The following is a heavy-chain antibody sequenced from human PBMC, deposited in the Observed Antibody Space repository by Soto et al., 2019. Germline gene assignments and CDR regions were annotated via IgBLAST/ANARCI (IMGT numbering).Heavy chain of an antibody. J-gene: IGHJ4*02. Sequence: TSETLSLTCRVSGASIGSGTYYWGWLRQPAGKGLEWIGSVDYGGSTYYSPSLKTRVRISVDSSKTHFSLRLSSVTAADTAVYYCARRYGGTLDYWGQGTLVTVSS. D-gene: IGHD4-17*01. V-gene: IGHV4-39*02. CDR1: GASIGSGTYY. CDR3: ARRYGGTLDY. CDR2: VDYGGST.